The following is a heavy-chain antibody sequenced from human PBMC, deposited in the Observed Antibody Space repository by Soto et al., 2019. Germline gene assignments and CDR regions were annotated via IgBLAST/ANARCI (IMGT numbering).Heavy chain of an antibody. Sequence: ASVKVSCKASGFTFSNYGITWVRQAPGQGLEWMGWVSAYNRNTDMAQKFEDRVTLTTDTATQTAYLELRGLRSDDTAVYFCARERQYEPLLYWGPGTLVTVSS. D-gene: IGHD2-2*01. CDR3: ARERQYEPLLY. J-gene: IGHJ4*02. CDR1: GFTFSNYG. CDR2: VSAYNRNT. V-gene: IGHV1-18*04.